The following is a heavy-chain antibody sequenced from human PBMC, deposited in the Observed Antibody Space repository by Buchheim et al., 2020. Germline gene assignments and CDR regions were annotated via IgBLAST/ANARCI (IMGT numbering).Heavy chain of an antibody. D-gene: IGHD1-26*01. V-gene: IGHV3-30*18. CDR3: AKDEWELLRDYYYYGMDV. CDR1: GFTFSSYG. J-gene: IGHJ6*02. CDR2: ISYDGSNK. Sequence: QVQLVESGGGVVQPGRSLRLSCAAPGFTFSSYGMHWVRQAPGKGLEWVAVISYDGSNKYYADSVKGRFTISRDNSKTTLYLQMNSLRAEDTAVYYCAKDEWELLRDYYYYGMDVWGQGTT.